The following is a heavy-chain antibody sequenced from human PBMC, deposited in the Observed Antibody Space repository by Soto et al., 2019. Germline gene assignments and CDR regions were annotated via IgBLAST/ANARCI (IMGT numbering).Heavy chain of an antibody. CDR1: GYSFTSYW. J-gene: IGHJ6*02. D-gene: IGHD5-18*01. Sequence: GESLKSSFKGSGYSFTSYWISWVRQMPGKVLELMGRIDPGDFYTNYRQSFKGHVTISADKSTHTAYLQWSSLKASDTAMYYCARRLSLPKDGYNAYCYYGMKVWGQGTTVNVS. CDR2: IDPGDFYT. CDR3: ARRLSLPKDGYNAYCYYGMKV. V-gene: IGHV5-10-1*01.